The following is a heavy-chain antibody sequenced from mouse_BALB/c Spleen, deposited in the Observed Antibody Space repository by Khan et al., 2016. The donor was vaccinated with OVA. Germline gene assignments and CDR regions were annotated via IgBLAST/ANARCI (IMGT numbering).Heavy chain of an antibody. CDR2: INYSGST. J-gene: IGHJ3*01. Sequence: VQLKQSRPGLVKPSQSLSLTYTVTDYSITRVYAWNWIRQFPGNKLEWMGYINYSGSTSYNPSLKSRISIPRDTSKNQFFLLLNSVTTEDTATYYCARGGRLTYWGQGTLVTVSA. CDR1: DYSITRVYA. CDR3: ARGGRLTY. V-gene: IGHV3-2*02. D-gene: IGHD2-12*01.